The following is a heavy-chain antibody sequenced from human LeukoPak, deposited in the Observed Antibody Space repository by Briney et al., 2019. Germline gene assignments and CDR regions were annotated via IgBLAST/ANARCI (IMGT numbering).Heavy chain of an antibody. D-gene: IGHD6-13*01. CDR3: ARGVAGIAAAGQWGDWFDP. CDR2: MNPNSGNT. J-gene: IGHJ5*02. CDR1: GYTFTSYD. Sequence: GASVKVSCKASGYTFTSYDINWVRQATGQGLEWMGWMNPNSGNTGYAQKFQGRVTMTRNTSISTAYMELSSLRSEDTAVYYCARGVAGIAAAGQWGDWFDPWGQGTLVTVSS. V-gene: IGHV1-8*01.